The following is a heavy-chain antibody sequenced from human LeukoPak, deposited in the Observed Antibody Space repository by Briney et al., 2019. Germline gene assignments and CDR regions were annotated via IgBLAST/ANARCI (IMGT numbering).Heavy chain of an antibody. CDR3: ARVHYYDTTTYSSSSFDI. CDR1: GYTFTSYG. D-gene: IGHD3-22*01. CDR2: ISPYNGNT. J-gene: IGHJ3*02. Sequence: ASVKVSCKASGYTFTSYGLTWVRQAPGQGLEWMEWISPYNGNTNYAQKLQGRVTMTTDTSTSTAYMELRNLRSDDSAVYYCARVHYYDTTTYSSSSFDIWGQGTVVTVSS. V-gene: IGHV1-18*01.